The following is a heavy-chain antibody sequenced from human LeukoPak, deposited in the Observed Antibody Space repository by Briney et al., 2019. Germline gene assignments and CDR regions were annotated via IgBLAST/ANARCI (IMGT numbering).Heavy chain of an antibody. Sequence: ASVKVSCKASGGTFSSYAISWVRQAPGQGLEWMGGIIPIFGTANYAQKFQGRVTITADESTSTACMELSSLRSEDTAVYYCASIAARPYYYYGMDVWGQGTTVTVSS. CDR1: GGTFSSYA. J-gene: IGHJ6*02. CDR3: ASIAARPYYYYGMDV. D-gene: IGHD6-6*01. V-gene: IGHV1-69*13. CDR2: IIPIFGTA.